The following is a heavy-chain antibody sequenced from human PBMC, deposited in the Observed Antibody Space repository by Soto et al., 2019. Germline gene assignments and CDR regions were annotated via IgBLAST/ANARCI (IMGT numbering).Heavy chain of an antibody. V-gene: IGHV4-31*03. J-gene: IGHJ4*02. CDR1: GGCIGNGVHY. CDR3: ARVFSSGWYAADY. Sequence: SVTMSLTCTVCGGCIGNGVHYWGWNRQHPGKGLEWIGYIYYSGSTYYNPSLKSRITISVDTSKNQFSLKLNSVTAADTAVYYCARVFSSGWYAADYWGQGTLVTVSS. CDR2: IYYSGST. D-gene: IGHD6-19*01.